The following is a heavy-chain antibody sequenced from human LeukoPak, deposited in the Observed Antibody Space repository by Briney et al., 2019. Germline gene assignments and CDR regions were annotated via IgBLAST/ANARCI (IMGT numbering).Heavy chain of an antibody. CDR1: GFTFSSYS. Sequence: GGSLRLSCAASGFTFSSYSMNWVRRAPGKGLEWVSSISSSSSYIYYADSVKGRFTISRDNAKNSLYLQMNSLRAEDAAVYYCARDYQYCSSTSCSYYFDYWGQGTLVTVSS. CDR3: ARDYQYCSSTSCSYYFDY. D-gene: IGHD2-2*01. J-gene: IGHJ4*02. V-gene: IGHV3-21*01. CDR2: ISSSSSYI.